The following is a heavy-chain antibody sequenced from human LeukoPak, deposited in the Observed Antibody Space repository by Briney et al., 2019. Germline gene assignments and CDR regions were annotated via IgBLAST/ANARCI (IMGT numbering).Heavy chain of an antibody. Sequence: PGGSLRLSCAASGFTFSSYAMSWVRQAPGKGLEWVSAISGSGGSTYYADSVKGRFTISRDNAKNSLYLQMNSLRDEDTAVYYCARDRVRKGYGDYVPLDYWGQGTLVTVSS. CDR2: ISGSGGST. D-gene: IGHD4-17*01. CDR3: ARDRVRKGYGDYVPLDY. V-gene: IGHV3-23*01. CDR1: GFTFSSYA. J-gene: IGHJ4*02.